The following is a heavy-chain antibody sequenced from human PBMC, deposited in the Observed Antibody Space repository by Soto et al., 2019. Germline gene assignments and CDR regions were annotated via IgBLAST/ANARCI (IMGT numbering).Heavy chain of an antibody. V-gene: IGHV1-18*01. Sequence: QVQLVQSGGEVKKPGASVKVSCKASGYTFSNYGINWVRQAPGQGLEWIGWINTNSGNPNYAQKFQDRVTMTTDTSTGTAYMEMRSLTSDDTAVYYCARKKCFGDCYYSDYWGQGTLVTVSS. CDR3: ARKKCFGDCYYSDY. J-gene: IGHJ4*02. CDR2: INTNSGNP. D-gene: IGHD2-21*02. CDR1: GYTFSNYG.